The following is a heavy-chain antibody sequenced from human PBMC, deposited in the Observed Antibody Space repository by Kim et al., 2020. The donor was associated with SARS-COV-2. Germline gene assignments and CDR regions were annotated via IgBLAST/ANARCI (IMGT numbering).Heavy chain of an antibody. Sequence: ASVKVSCKASGYTFTSYGISWVRQAPGQGLEWMGWISAYNGNTNYAQKLQGRVTMTTDTSTSTAYMELRSLRSDDTAVYYCASLPHPLENDAFDIWGQGTMVTVSS. D-gene: IGHD1-1*01. CDR1: GYTFTSYG. J-gene: IGHJ3*02. CDR3: ASLPHPLENDAFDI. V-gene: IGHV1-18*01. CDR2: ISAYNGNT.